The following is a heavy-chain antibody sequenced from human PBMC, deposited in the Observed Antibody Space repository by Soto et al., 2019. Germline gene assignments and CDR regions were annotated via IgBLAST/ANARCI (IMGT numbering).Heavy chain of an antibody. CDR2: INHTGGT. CDR3: ATRITVFGLLIPPFDP. Sequence: QVHLQQWGAGLLKPSETLSLTCAVYGGSVNGYYWNWVRQPPGKGLEWIGEINHTGGTHYNPSLKSRVTMSVDTSKNQFSLRLSSVTAADTAIYYCATRITVFGLLIPPFDPWGQGTQVTVSS. J-gene: IGHJ5*02. CDR1: GGSVNGYY. D-gene: IGHD3-3*01. V-gene: IGHV4-34*02.